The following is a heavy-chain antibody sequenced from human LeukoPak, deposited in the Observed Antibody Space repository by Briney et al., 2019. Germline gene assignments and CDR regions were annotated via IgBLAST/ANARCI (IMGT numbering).Heavy chain of an antibody. CDR2: IREEGNKE. D-gene: IGHD6-6*01. CDR1: DFIFTKYW. J-gene: IGHJ4*02. V-gene: IGHV3-7*01. Sequence: GGSLRLSCLASDFIFTKYWMTWVRQAPGKWLEWVANIREEGNKENYIDSVRGRFSISRDNAKNTLYLQMNSLRAEDTAVYYCARGGSSDYWGQGTLVTVSS. CDR3: ARGGSSDY.